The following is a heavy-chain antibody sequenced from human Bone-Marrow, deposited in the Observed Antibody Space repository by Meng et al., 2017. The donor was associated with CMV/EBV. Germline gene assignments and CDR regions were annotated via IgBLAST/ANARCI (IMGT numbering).Heavy chain of an antibody. V-gene: IGHV4-59*01. CDR2: IYYSGST. D-gene: IGHD2-2*01. CDR1: GGSISSYY. Sequence: GSLRLSCTVSGGSISSYYWSWIRQPPGKGLEWIGYIYYSGSTNYNPSLKSRVTISVDTSKNQFSLKLSSVTAADTAVYYCARLVYCSSTSCPSGWFDPWGQGTLVTVSS. CDR3: ARLVYCSSTSCPSGWFDP. J-gene: IGHJ5*02.